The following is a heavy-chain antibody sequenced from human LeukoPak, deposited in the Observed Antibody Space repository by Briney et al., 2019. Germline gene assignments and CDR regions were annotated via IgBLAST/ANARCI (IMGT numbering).Heavy chain of an antibody. CDR2: IYYSAST. CDR3: ARGGRGSDWLRGDYYYAMDV. D-gene: IGHD3-9*01. J-gene: IGHJ6*02. V-gene: IGHV4-59*01. CDR1: GGSISSYY. Sequence: SETLSLTCTVSGGSISSYYWNWIRQPPGKGLEWIGYIYYSASTNYNPSLKSRVTISVDTSKNQFSLKLTSVTAADTAVYYCARGGRGSDWLRGDYYYAMDVWGQGTTVTVSS.